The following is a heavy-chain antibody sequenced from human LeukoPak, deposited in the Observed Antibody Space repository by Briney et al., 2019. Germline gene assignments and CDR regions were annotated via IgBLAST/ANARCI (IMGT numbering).Heavy chain of an antibody. CDR1: GGSISSYY. V-gene: IGHV4-59*01. CDR3: ARDTLQSITIFGVVRYFDY. D-gene: IGHD3-3*01. Sequence: PSETLSLTCTVSGGSISSYYWSWIRQPPGKGLEWIGYIYYSGSTNYNPSLKSRVTISVDTSKNQFSLKLSSVTAADTAVYYCARDTLQSITIFGVVRYFDYWGQGTLVTVSS. CDR2: IYYSGST. J-gene: IGHJ4*02.